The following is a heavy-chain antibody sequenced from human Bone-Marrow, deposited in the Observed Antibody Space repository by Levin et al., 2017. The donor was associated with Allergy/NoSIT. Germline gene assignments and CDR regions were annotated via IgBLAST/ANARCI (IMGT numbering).Heavy chain of an antibody. Sequence: GGSLRLSCAASGFTFSDYYMSWIRQAPGKGLEWVSYISSSGSTIYYADSVKGRFTISRDNAKNSLYLQMNSLRAEDTAVYYCARVGGYCSGGSCSDYYYYGMDVWGQGTTVTVSS. CDR3: ARVGGYCSGGSCSDYYYYGMDV. CDR2: ISSSGSTI. V-gene: IGHV3-11*01. D-gene: IGHD2-15*01. J-gene: IGHJ6*02. CDR1: GFTFSDYY.